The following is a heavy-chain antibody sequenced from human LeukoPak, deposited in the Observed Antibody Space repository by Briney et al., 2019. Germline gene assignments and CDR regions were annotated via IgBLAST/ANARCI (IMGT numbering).Heavy chain of an antibody. CDR2: VNPNSGGT. J-gene: IGHJ4*02. Sequence: ASVKVSCKASGYTFTGYYIHWVRQAPGQGLEWMGWVNPNSGGTNYEQKFQGRVTMTRETFITTAYLELSGLRSDDTAVYYCARDSGYLFDSWAQGTLVTVSS. CDR3: ARDSGYLFDS. V-gene: IGHV1-2*02. D-gene: IGHD3-9*01. CDR1: GYTFTGYY.